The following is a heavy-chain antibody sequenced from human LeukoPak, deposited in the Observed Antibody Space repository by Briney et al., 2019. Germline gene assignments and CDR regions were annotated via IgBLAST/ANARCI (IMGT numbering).Heavy chain of an antibody. Sequence: PGGSLRLSCAASGFTFSIYAMSWVRQAPGKGLEWVSAVSGSGATTYYADSVKGRFTISRDNSKNTLYLQMNILRAEDTAVYYCAKPMTRTMVRGVPPSDYWGQGTLVTVSS. J-gene: IGHJ4*02. D-gene: IGHD3-10*01. V-gene: IGHV3-23*01. CDR1: GFTFSIYA. CDR2: VSGSGATT. CDR3: AKPMTRTMVRGVPPSDY.